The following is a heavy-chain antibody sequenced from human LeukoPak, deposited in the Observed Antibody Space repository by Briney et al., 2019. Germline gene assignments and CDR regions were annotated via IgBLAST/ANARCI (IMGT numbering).Heavy chain of an antibody. CDR2: VYTSGST. CDR1: GGSISFYY. D-gene: IGHD5-18*01. V-gene: IGHV4-4*07. Sequence: SETLSLTCTVSGGSISFYYWSWIRQPAGKGLEWIGRVYTSGSTNYNPSLKSRVTMSVDTSKNQISLKLSSVTAADTAVYYCARISGGSSYGPFDYWGQGTLVTVSS. J-gene: IGHJ4*02. CDR3: ARISGGSSYGPFDY.